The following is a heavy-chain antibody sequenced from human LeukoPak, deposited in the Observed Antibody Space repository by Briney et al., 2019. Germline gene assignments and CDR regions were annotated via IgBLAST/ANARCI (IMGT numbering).Heavy chain of an antibody. CDR1: GFTFSSFS. CDR3: ARDQQQLDAYYYYGMDV. Sequence: GGSLRLSCAASGFTFSSFSMNWVRQAPGKGLEWVSYISGSSTTIYYADSVKGRFTISRDNSKNTLYLQMNSLRAEDTAVYYCARDQQQLDAYYYYGMDVWGQGTTVTVSS. V-gene: IGHV3-48*01. CDR2: ISGSSTTI. J-gene: IGHJ6*02. D-gene: IGHD6-13*01.